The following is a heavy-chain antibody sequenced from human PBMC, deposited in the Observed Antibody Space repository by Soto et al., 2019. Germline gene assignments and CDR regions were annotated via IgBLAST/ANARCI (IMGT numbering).Heavy chain of an antibody. CDR3: ARGNATALVRTAAFDI. V-gene: IGHV1-69*13. D-gene: IGHD5-18*01. J-gene: IGHJ3*02. CDR2: IIPIFGTA. CDR1: GGTFSSYA. Sequence: SVKVSCKASGGTFSSYAISWVRQAPGQGLEWMGGIIPIFGTANYAQKFQGRVTITADESTSTAYMELSSLRSEDTAVYYCARGNATALVRTAAFDIWGQGTMVTVSS.